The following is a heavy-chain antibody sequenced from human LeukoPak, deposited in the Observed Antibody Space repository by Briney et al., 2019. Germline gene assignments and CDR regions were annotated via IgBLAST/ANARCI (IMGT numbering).Heavy chain of an antibody. D-gene: IGHD5-18*01. CDR1: GGSISSYY. CDR2: NYYSGST. CDR3: ARGDTAMVGYYYYGMDV. V-gene: IGHV4-59*01. J-gene: IGHJ6*02. Sequence: PSETLSLTCTVSGGSISSYYWSWIRQPPGKGLEWIGYNYYSGSTNYNPSLKSRVTISVDTSKNQFSLKLSSVTAADTAVYYCARGDTAMVGYYYYGMDVWGQGTTVTVSS.